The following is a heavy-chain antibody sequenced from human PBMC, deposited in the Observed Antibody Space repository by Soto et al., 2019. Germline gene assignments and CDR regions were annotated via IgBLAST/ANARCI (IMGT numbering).Heavy chain of an antibody. Sequence: GASVKVSCKASGGTFSSYAISWVRQAPGQGLEWMGWISAYNGNTNYAQKFQGRVTMTTDTSTSTAYMELRSLRSDDTAVYYCARDYRFGDVGYERFDPWGQGTLVTVSS. CDR3: ARDYRFGDVGYERFDP. J-gene: IGHJ5*02. V-gene: IGHV1-18*01. CDR1: GGTFSSYA. D-gene: IGHD3-10*01. CDR2: ISAYNGNT.